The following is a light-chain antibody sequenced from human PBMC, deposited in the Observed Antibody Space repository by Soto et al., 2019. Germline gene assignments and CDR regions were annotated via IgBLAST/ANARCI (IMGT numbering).Light chain of an antibody. Sequence: IVMTQSPATLSVSPGERATLSCRASQSVGSNLAWYQQKHGQAPRLLIYGASTRATGISARFSGSGSGTEFTLTISSLQSEDVAVYYCQQYNNWPPLTFGGGTKVEIK. J-gene: IGKJ4*01. V-gene: IGKV3-15*01. CDR3: QQYNNWPPLT. CDR2: GAS. CDR1: QSVGSN.